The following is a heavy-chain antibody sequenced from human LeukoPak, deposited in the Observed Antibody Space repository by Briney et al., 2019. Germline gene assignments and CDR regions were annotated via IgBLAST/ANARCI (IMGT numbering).Heavy chain of an antibody. CDR3: ARVSAVAGDY. D-gene: IGHD6-19*01. CDR1: GFTFSSYS. CDR2: ISSSSSYI. V-gene: IGHV3-21*01. J-gene: IGHJ4*02. Sequence: PGGSLRLSCAASGFTFSSYSMNWVRRAPGKGLEWVSSISSSSSYIYYADSVKGRFTISRDNAKNSLYLQMNSLRAEDTAVYYCARVSAVAGDYWGQGTLVTVSS.